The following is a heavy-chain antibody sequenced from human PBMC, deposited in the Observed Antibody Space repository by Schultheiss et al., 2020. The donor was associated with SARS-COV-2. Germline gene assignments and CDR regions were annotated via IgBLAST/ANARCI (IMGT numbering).Heavy chain of an antibody. CDR3: ARDTKYRSHGMDV. CDR1: GGSFSGYY. D-gene: IGHD2-2*01. Sequence: SETLSLTCAVYGGSFSGYYWSWIRQPPGKGLEWIGEINHSGSTNYNPSLKSRVTISVDTSKNQFSLKLSSVTAADTAVYYCARDTKYRSHGMDVWGQGTTVTVSS. V-gene: IGHV4-34*09. J-gene: IGHJ6*02. CDR2: INHSGST.